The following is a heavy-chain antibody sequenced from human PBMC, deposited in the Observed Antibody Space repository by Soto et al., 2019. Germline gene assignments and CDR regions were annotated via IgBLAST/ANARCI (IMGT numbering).Heavy chain of an antibody. CDR2: INHSGST. Sequence: SETLSLTCAVYGGSFSGYYWSWIRQPPGKGLEWIGEINHSGSTNYNPSLKSRVTISVDTSKNQFSLKLSSVTAADTAVYYCARDDCSGGSCWGWVGGMDVWGQGTTVTVSS. V-gene: IGHV4-34*01. CDR1: GGSFSGYY. CDR3: ARDDCSGGSCWGWVGGMDV. J-gene: IGHJ6*02. D-gene: IGHD2-15*01.